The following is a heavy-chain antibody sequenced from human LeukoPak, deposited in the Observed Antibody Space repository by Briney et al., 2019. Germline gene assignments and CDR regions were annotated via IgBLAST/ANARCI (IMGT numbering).Heavy chain of an antibody. Sequence: PGGSLRLSRAASGFTFSSYAMSWVRQAPGKGLEWVSTISGSGGSTYYAGSVKGRFTISRDNSKNTLDLQMNSLRAEDTAIYYCAKDRSEIAARFVGFDYWGQGTLVTVSS. D-gene: IGHD2-15*01. V-gene: IGHV3-23*01. CDR3: AKDRSEIAARFVGFDY. CDR2: ISGSGGST. J-gene: IGHJ4*02. CDR1: GFTFSSYA.